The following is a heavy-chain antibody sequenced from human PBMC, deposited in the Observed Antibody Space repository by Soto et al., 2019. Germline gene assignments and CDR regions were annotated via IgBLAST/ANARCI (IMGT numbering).Heavy chain of an antibody. Sequence: GESLKISCAASGFTVSSNYMSWVRQAPGKGLEWVSVIYSGGSTYYADSVKGRFTISRHNSKNTLYLQMNSLRAEDTAVYYCARSELGFQALDYWGQGTLVTVSS. D-gene: IGHD7-27*01. V-gene: IGHV3-66*01. J-gene: IGHJ4*02. CDR2: IYSGGST. CDR1: GFTVSSNY. CDR3: ARSELGFQALDY.